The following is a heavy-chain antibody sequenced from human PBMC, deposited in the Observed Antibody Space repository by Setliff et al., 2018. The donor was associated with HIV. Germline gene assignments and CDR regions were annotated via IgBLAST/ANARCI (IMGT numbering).Heavy chain of an antibody. V-gene: IGHV7-4-1*02. CDR1: GYTFTTYG. J-gene: IGHJ3*02. Sequence: ASVKVSCKASGYTFTTYGMNWVRQAPGQGLEWMGWINTDTGNPTYAQGFTGRFVFSLDTSVSTAYLQINSLKAEDSAVYYCARDRASFMVRGVMEAFDIWGQGTMVTVSS. CDR3: ARDRASFMVRGVMEAFDI. CDR2: INTDTGNP. D-gene: IGHD3-10*01.